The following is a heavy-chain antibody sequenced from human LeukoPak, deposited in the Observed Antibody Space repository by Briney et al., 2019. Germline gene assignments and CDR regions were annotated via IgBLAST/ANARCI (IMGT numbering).Heavy chain of an antibody. CDR1: GYRFTGYY. D-gene: IGHD1-26*01. CDR3: ARGVKQWEPHDY. Sequence: ASVKVSCKASGYRFTGYYMHWVRQAPGQGPEWMGWINPNSGDTNYVQKFQARVTMTRDTSISTAYMELSRLTSDDTAVYYCARGVKQWEPHDYWGQGTLVTVSS. J-gene: IGHJ4*02. V-gene: IGHV1-2*02. CDR2: INPNSGDT.